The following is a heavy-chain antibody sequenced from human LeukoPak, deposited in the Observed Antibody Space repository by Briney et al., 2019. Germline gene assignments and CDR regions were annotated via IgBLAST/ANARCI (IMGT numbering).Heavy chain of an antibody. CDR2: FDPEDGET. Sequence: GASVKVSCKVSGYTLTELSMHWVRQAPGKGLEWMGGFDPEDGETIYAQKFQGRVTMTEDTSTDTAYMELSSLRSEDTAVYYCARGSGVSYYYGSGSSDFDYWGQGTLVTVSS. J-gene: IGHJ4*02. V-gene: IGHV1-24*01. CDR3: ARGSGVSYYYGSGSSDFDY. CDR1: GYTLTELS. D-gene: IGHD3-10*01.